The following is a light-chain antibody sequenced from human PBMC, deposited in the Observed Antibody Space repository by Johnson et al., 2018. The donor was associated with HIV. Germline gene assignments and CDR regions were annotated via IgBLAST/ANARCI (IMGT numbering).Light chain of an antibody. CDR2: DNN. CDR1: NSNIGNNY. V-gene: IGLV1-51*01. Sequence: QSLLTQPPSVSAAPGQKVTISCSGSNSNIGNNYVSWYQQLPGTAPKLLIYDNNKRPSGIPDRFSGSKSGTSATLGITGLQTGDEADYYCGTWDSSLSAHVFGTGTKVTVL. J-gene: IGLJ1*01. CDR3: GTWDSSLSAHV.